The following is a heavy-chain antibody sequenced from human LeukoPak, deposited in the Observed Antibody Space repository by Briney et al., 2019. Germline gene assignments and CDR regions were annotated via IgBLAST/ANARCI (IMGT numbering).Heavy chain of an antibody. J-gene: IGHJ4*02. V-gene: IGHV5-51*01. CDR2: IYPGDSDT. D-gene: IGHD6-13*01. CDR1: GYSFTSYW. Sequence: GESLKISCKGSGYSFTSYWIGWVRLMPGKGLEWMGIIYPGDSDTRYSPSFQGQVTISADKSISTAYLQWSSLKASDTAMYYCARWGIAAAGPYYFDYWGQGTLVTVSS. CDR3: ARWGIAAAGPYYFDY.